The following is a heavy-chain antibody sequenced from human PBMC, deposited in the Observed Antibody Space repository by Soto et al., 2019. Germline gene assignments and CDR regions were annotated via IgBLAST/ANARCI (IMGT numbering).Heavy chain of an antibody. CDR1: GYSFPMYW. V-gene: IGHV5-51*01. D-gene: IGHD6-13*01. Sequence: PGESLKISCKGSGYSFPMYWIGWVRQMPGKGLEWMGIIYPGDSDTRYSPSSQGQVTISADKSISTAYLQWSSLKASDTAIYYCARTYSSRRFDAFDIWGQGTMVTVSS. J-gene: IGHJ3*02. CDR2: IYPGDSDT. CDR3: ARTYSSRRFDAFDI.